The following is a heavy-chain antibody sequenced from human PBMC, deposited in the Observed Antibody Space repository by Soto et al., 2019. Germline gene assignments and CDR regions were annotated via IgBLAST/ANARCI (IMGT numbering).Heavy chain of an antibody. Sequence: QVQLQESGPGLVKPSQTLSLTCTVSGGSISSGGYYWSWIRQHPGKGLEWIGYIYYSGSTYYNPSLKSRVTISVDTSKNQFALKLSSVTAADTAVYYCARDRGSPGWADAFDIWGQGTMVTVSS. V-gene: IGHV4-31*03. CDR3: ARDRGSPGWADAFDI. CDR2: IYYSGST. D-gene: IGHD3-16*01. CDR1: GGSISSGGYY. J-gene: IGHJ3*02.